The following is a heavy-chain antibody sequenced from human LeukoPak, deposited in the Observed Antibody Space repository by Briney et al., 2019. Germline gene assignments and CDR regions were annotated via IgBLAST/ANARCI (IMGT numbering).Heavy chain of an antibody. V-gene: IGHV4-34*01. J-gene: IGHJ4*02. CDR3: AGGGSGYYSIPEIDY. CDR1: GGSFSGYY. Sequence: SETLSLTCAVYGGSFSGYYWSWIRQPPGKGLEWIGEINHSGSTNYNPSLKSRVTISVDTSKNQFSLKLSSVTAADTAVYYCAGGGSGYYSIPEIDYWGQGTLVTVSS. CDR2: INHSGST. D-gene: IGHD3-22*01.